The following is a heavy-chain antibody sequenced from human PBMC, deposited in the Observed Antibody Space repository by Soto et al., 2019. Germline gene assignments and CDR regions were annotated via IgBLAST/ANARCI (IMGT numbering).Heavy chain of an antibody. J-gene: IGHJ3*02. Sequence: PGGSLRLSCVASGFMFSDYGMHWVRQAPGKGLEWMAVIWHDGRNKYCGDSVKGRFTISRDNSKNTVYLQLNSLRVEDTAVYYCARDRPHDDLWSGPHDTFDSWGQGTMVTVSS. CDR3: ARDRPHDDLWSGPHDTFDS. CDR1: GFMFSDYG. CDR2: IWHDGRNK. V-gene: IGHV3-33*01. D-gene: IGHD3-3*01.